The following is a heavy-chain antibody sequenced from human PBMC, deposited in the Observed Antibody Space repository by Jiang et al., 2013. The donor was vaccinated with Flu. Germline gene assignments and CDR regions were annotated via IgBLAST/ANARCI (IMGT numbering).Heavy chain of an antibody. V-gene: IGHV1-3*04. CDR2: IETGNGDT. CDR1: GYTFTNNA. J-gene: IGHJ4*02. CDR3: ARGFQGGFDY. Sequence: SGAEVKKPGASVKVSCKASGYTFTNNAIHWVRQAPGQRLEWMGWIETGNGDTIYSPNFQGRVTITRDTSASTADMELSSLRSEDTAVYFCARGFQGGFDYWGQGNPGHRLL. D-gene: IGHD3-16*01.